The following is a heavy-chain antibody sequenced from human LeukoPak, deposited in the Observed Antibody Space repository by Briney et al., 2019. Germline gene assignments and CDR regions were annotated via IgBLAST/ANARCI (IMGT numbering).Heavy chain of an antibody. V-gene: IGHV3-30*02. CDR1: GFTFSSYS. J-gene: IGHJ4*02. D-gene: IGHD5-12*01. CDR2: IRYDGSNK. Sequence: PGGSLRLSCATSGFTFSSYSMNWVRQAPGKGLEWVAFIRYDGSNKYYADSVKGRFTISRDNSKNTLYLQMNSLRAEDTAVYYCAKGPRYASPPNDYWGQGTLVTVSS. CDR3: AKGPRYASPPNDY.